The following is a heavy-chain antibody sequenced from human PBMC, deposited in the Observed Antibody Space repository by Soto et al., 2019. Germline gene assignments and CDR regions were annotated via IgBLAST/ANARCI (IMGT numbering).Heavy chain of an antibody. CDR2: IYPGDSDT. V-gene: IGHV5-51*01. D-gene: IGHD6-19*01. Sequence: GESLKISCKGYGYSFTMYWIAWVRQMPGKGLEWMGIIYPGDSDTRYSPSFQGQVTISADKSINNAYLQWSSLKASDTAMYYCARQGSYSSGWPLDYWGQGTLVTVSS. J-gene: IGHJ4*02. CDR3: ARQGSYSSGWPLDY. CDR1: GYSFTMYW.